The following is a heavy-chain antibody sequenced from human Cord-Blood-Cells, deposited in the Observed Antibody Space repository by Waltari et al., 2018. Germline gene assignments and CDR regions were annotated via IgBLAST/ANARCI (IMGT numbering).Heavy chain of an antibody. D-gene: IGHD7-27*01. J-gene: IGHJ3*02. V-gene: IGHV4-59*11. CDR1: GGSISSPY. CDR2: IYYSGST. Sequence: QVQLQESGPGLVKPSETLSLTCTVSGGSISSPYWSWFRQPPGKGLEWIGYIYYSGSTNYNPSLKSRVTISVDTSKNQFSLKLSSVTAADTAVYYCARDTKLTGDAFDIWGQGTMVTVSS. CDR3: ARDTKLTGDAFDI.